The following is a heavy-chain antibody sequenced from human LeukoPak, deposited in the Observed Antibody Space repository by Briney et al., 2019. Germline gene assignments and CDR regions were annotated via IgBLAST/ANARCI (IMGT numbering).Heavy chain of an antibody. V-gene: IGHV4-30-2*01. CDR1: GGSISSGDYY. CDR2: IYHGGST. J-gene: IGHJ4*02. Sequence: PSETLSLTCTVSGGSISSGDYYWSWIRQPPGKGLEWIGYIYHGGSTYYNPSLKSRVTIPVDTSKNQFSLKLSSVTAADTAVYYCARGDHSVSPAAFDYWGQGTLVTVSS. CDR3: ARGDHSVSPAAFDY. D-gene: IGHD4-11*01.